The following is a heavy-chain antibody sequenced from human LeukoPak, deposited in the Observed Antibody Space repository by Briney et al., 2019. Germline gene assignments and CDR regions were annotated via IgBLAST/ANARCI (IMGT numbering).Heavy chain of an antibody. D-gene: IGHD4-17*01. V-gene: IGHV4-39*07. CDR1: GGSISSSSYY. J-gene: IGHJ4*02. CDR3: ARAPRGKWTTVTTKQINFPSRGYFDY. Sequence: SETLSLTCTVSGGSISSSSYYWGWIRQPPGKGLEWIGSIYYSGSTYYNPSLKSRVTISVDTSKSQFSLKLSSVTAADTAVYYCARAPRGKWTTVTTKQINFPSRGYFDYWGQGTLVTVSS. CDR2: IYYSGST.